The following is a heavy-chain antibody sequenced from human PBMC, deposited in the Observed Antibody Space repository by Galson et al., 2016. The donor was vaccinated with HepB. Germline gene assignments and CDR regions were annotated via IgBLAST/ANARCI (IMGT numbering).Heavy chain of an antibody. V-gene: IGHV3-23*01. CDR3: VQGSTAPAV. D-gene: IGHD1-26*01. Sequence: SLRLSCAASGFTFNNYGMTWVRQAPGKGLEVVSSLSRSGDSTDYADSVKGRFTISRDNSKNTLSLQMNSLSAEDTAVYYCVQGSTAPAVWGKGTTVTVSS. CDR1: GFTFNNYG. CDR2: LSRSGDST. J-gene: IGHJ6*04.